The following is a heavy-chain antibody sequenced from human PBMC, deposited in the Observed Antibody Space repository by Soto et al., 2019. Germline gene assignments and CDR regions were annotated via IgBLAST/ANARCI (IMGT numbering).Heavy chain of an antibody. CDR2: VCTGGAT. CDR1: GFDVTTNC. J-gene: IGHJ4*02. Sequence: PGGSLRLSCVGSGFDVTTNCMRWVRQAPGKGLECVSIVCTGGATHYADSVKGRSTISRDSSKNTVHLQMNNVRAEDTAVYYCVRDKRTISGIFPGYWGQGTLVTSPQ. V-gene: IGHV3-53*01. CDR3: VRDKRTISGIFPGY. D-gene: IGHD1-1*01.